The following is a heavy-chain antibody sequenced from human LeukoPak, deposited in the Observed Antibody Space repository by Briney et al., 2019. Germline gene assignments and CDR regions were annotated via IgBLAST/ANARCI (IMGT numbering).Heavy chain of an antibody. CDR2: ISSSGSTI. D-gene: IGHD3-22*01. CDR1: GFTFSSYE. Sequence: QPGGSLRLSCAASGFTFSSYEMDWVRQAPGKGLEWVSYISSSGSTIHYADSVKGRFTISRDNAKNTLYLQMNSLRAEDTAVYYCARDLPTMTQFDYWGQGTLVAVSS. J-gene: IGHJ4*02. CDR3: ARDLPTMTQFDY. V-gene: IGHV3-48*03.